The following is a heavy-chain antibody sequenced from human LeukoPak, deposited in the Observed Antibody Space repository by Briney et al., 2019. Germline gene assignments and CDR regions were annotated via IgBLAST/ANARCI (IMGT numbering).Heavy chain of an antibody. CDR3: TKSTDYWYYGMDV. D-gene: IGHD2-8*02. V-gene: IGHV3-23*01. Sequence: GGSLRLSCAASGFTVSTYAMFWVRQAPGKGLEWVSAIAANGGSTSYADSVKGRFTMSRDNSRNALYLQMSSLRTDDTATYYCTKSTDYWYYGMDVWGQGTTVTVSS. CDR1: GFTVSTYA. J-gene: IGHJ6*02. CDR2: IAANGGST.